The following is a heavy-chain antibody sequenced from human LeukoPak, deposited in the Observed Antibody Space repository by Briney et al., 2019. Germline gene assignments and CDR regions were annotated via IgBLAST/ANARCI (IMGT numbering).Heavy chain of an antibody. J-gene: IGHJ3*02. CDR1: GGSISSSSYY. CDR3: ARRITIFGVVIKKGAFDI. CDR2: INHSGST. Sequence: SETLSLTCTVSGGSISSSSYYWGWIRQPPGKGLEWIGEINHSGSTNYNPSLKSRVTISVDTSKNQFSLKLSSVTAADTAVYYCARRITIFGVVIKKGAFDIWGQGTMVTVSS. D-gene: IGHD3-3*01. V-gene: IGHV4-39*07.